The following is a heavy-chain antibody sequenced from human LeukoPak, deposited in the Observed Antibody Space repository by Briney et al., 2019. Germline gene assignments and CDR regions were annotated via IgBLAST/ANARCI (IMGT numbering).Heavy chain of an antibody. V-gene: IGHV4-34*01. CDR1: GGSFSGYY. Sequence: PSGTLSLTCAVYGGSFSGYYWSWIRQPPGKGLEWIGEINHSGSTNYNPSLKSRVTISVDTSKNQFSLKLSSVTAADTAVYYCARFSLVRGVIRSFDYWGQGTLVTVSS. CDR2: INHSGST. D-gene: IGHD3-10*01. CDR3: ARFSLVRGVIRSFDY. J-gene: IGHJ4*02.